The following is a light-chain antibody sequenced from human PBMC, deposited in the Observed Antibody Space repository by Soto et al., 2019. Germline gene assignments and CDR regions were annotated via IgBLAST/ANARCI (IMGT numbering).Light chain of an antibody. CDR2: QTS. CDR1: QYINTR. V-gene: IGKV3-11*01. J-gene: IGKJ1*01. Sequence: EIVLTQSPATLSSFPGDRVTLSCRASQYINTRLAWYQHRPGQAPRLLIYQTSLRAAGIPARFSASGTGTDVTLTISDVQPEDFAVYYCHQRQSWPRTFGQGTKVYI. CDR3: HQRQSWPRT.